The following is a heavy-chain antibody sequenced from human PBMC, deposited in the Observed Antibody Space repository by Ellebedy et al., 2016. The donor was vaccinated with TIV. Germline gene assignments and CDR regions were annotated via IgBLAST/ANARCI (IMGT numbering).Heavy chain of an antibody. J-gene: IGHJ4*02. CDR3: AKVYSSSWYGSSDY. Sequence: GESLKISCAASGFTFSSYAMSWVRQAPGKGLEWVSGISGSGGSTYYADSVKGRFTISRDNSKNTLYLQMNSLRAEDTAVYYCAKVYSSSWYGSSDYWGQGTLVTVSS. D-gene: IGHD6-13*01. CDR2: ISGSGGST. V-gene: IGHV3-23*01. CDR1: GFTFSSYA.